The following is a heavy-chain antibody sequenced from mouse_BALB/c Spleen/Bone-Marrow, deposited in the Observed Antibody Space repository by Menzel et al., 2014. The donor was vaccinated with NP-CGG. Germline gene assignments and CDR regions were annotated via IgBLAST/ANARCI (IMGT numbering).Heavy chain of an antibody. CDR3: TRHDSLYYFDY. CDR1: GFTFSSYT. CDR2: ISYGGGST. J-gene: IGHJ2*01. V-gene: IGHV5-12-2*01. D-gene: IGHD6-1*01. Sequence: DVKLVESGGGLVQPGGSLKLSCAASGFTFSSYTMSWIRQTPEKRLEWVAYISYGGGSTYYPDTVKGRFTISRDNAENTLYLQMSSLKSEDTAIYYCTRHDSLYYFDYWGQGTTLTVSS.